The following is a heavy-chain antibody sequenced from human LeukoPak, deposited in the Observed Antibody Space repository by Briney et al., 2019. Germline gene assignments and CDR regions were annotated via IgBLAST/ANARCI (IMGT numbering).Heavy chain of an antibody. CDR2: IYPGDSDT. CDR3: ARPRAYCGGDCFFDY. Sequence: GESQIISCKGSGYSFTSYWIGWVRETPGKGLGLMGIIYPGDSDTRYSPSFQGQVTISADKSIPTAYLQWSSLKASDTAMYYCARPRAYCGGDCFFDYWGQGTLVTVSS. D-gene: IGHD2-21*01. J-gene: IGHJ4*02. V-gene: IGHV5-51*01. CDR1: GYSFTSYW.